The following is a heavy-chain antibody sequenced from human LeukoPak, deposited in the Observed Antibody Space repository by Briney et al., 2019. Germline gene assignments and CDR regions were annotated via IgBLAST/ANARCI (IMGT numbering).Heavy chain of an antibody. J-gene: IGHJ3*02. Sequence: GGSLRLSCAASGFTFSSYGMHWVRQAPGKGLEWVAVIWYDRSNKYYADSVKGRFTISRDNSKNTLYLQMNSLRAEDTAVYYCARVLVGATYGAFDIWGQGTMVTVSS. CDR2: IWYDRSNK. V-gene: IGHV3-33*01. CDR3: ARVLVGATYGAFDI. D-gene: IGHD1-26*01. CDR1: GFTFSSYG.